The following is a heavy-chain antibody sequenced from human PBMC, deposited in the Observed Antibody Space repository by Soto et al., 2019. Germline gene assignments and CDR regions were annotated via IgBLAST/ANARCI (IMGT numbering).Heavy chain of an antibody. CDR2: IIPIFGTA. D-gene: IGHD2-21*02. Sequence: QVQLVQSGAEVKKPGSSVKVSCKASGGTFSSYAISWVRQAPGQGLEWMGGIIPIFGTANYAQKFQGRVTITADDSTSTAYMELSSLRSEDTAVYYCERGREDDCGGDCSQYYFDYWGQGTLVTVSS. J-gene: IGHJ4*02. CDR3: ERGREDDCGGDCSQYYFDY. V-gene: IGHV1-69*01. CDR1: GGTFSSYA.